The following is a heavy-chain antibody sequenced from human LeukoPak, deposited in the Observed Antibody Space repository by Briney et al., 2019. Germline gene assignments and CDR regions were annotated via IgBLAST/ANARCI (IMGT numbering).Heavy chain of an antibody. CDR3: EKLRSSSSSDAFDI. V-gene: IGHV3-23*01. J-gene: IGHJ3*02. Sequence: GGSLRLSCAASGFTFSSYWMHWVRQAPGKGLEWVSGISGGGDTTFYADSVKGRFTISRDNSKNTLYLQMNSLRAEDTAVYYCEKLRSSSSSDAFDIWGQGTMVTVSS. CDR2: ISGGGDTT. CDR1: GFTFSSYW. D-gene: IGHD2-2*01.